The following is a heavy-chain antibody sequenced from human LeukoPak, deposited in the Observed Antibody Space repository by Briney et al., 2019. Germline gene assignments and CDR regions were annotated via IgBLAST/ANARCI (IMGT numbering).Heavy chain of an antibody. J-gene: IGHJ4*02. V-gene: IGHV3-53*01. CDR2: IYSSGMT. D-gene: IGHD4-17*01. CDR3: ARDLYGVSHDY. CDR1: GFTVSSNY. Sequence: GGSLRLSCAASGFTVSSNYMSLVRQAPGKGLEWVSVIYSSGMTYYADSVKGRFTISRDNSKNTLYFHMNSLRAEDTAVYYCARDLYGVSHDYWGQGTLVTVSS.